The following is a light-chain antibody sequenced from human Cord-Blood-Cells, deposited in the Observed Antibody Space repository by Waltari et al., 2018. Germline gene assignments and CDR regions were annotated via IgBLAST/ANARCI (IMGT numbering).Light chain of an antibody. CDR3: CSYAGTDVV. CDR1: Y. CDR2: DVS. V-gene: IGLV2-11*01. J-gene: IGLJ2*01. Sequence: YVSWYQQHPGKAPKLMIYDVSKRPSGVPDRFSGSKSGNTASLTISGLQAEDEADYYCCSYAGTDVVFGGGTKLTVL.